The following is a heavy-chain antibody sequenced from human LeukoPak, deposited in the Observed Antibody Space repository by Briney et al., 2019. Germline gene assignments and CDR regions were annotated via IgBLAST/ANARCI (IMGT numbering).Heavy chain of an antibody. J-gene: IGHJ4*02. Sequence: GGSLRLSCAASGFTVSGNYMSWVRQAPGKGLEWVSVIYSSGTTYYADSVKGRFTISRDNSKNTLYLQMNSLRAEDAAVYHCARNRYCSGGSWLCFFDYWGQGTPGTVSS. D-gene: IGHD2-15*01. V-gene: IGHV3-53*01. CDR2: IYSSGTT. CDR1: GFTVSGNY. CDR3: ARNRYCSGGSWLCFFDY.